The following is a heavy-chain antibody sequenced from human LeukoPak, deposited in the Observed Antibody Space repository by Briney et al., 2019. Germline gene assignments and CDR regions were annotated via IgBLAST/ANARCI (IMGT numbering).Heavy chain of an antibody. CDR1: GGSFSGYY. CDR2: IYYSGST. CDR3: ATYGDYEKGANWFDP. D-gene: IGHD4-17*01. J-gene: IGHJ5*02. Sequence: SETLSLTCAVYGGSFSGYYWSWIRQPPGKGLEWIGYIYYSGSTNYNPSLKSRVTISVDTSKNQFSLKLSSVTAADTAVYYCATYGDYEKGANWFDPWGQGTLVTVSS. V-gene: IGHV4-59*08.